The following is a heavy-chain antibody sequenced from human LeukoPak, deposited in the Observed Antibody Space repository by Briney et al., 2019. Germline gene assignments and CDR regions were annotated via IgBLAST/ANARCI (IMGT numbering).Heavy chain of an antibody. D-gene: IGHD3-3*01. J-gene: IGHJ4*02. CDR3: ARDPGVVAFHYFDY. CDR1: GFTFSSYA. Sequence: GGSLRLSCAASGFTFSSYAMSWVRQAPGKGLEWVSAISGSGGSTYYADSVKGRFTISRDNSKNTLYLQMNSLRAEDTALYYCARDPGVVAFHYFDYWGQGTLVTVSS. CDR2: ISGSGGST. V-gene: IGHV3-23*01.